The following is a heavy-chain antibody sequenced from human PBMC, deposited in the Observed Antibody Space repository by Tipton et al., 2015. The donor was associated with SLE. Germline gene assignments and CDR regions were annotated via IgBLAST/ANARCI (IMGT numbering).Heavy chain of an antibody. CDR2: IYTSGST. CDR3: VRLELPATKADY. Sequence: TLSLTCTVSGGSISSGSYYWSWIRQPAGKGLGWIGRIYTSGSTNYNPSLKSRVTISVDTSKNQFSLKLSSVTAADTAVYYCVRLELPATKADYWGPGTLVTVSS. CDR1: GGSISSGSYY. J-gene: IGHJ4*02. D-gene: IGHD5-24*01. V-gene: IGHV4-61*02.